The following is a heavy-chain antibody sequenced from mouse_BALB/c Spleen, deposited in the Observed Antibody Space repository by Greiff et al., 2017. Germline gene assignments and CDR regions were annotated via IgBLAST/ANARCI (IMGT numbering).Heavy chain of an antibody. V-gene: IGHV5-6-5*01. J-gene: IGHJ1*01. D-gene: IGHD1-1*01. Sequence: EVMLVESGGGLVKPGGSLKLSCAASGFTFSSYAMSWVRQTPEKRLEWVASISSGGSTYYPDSVKGRFTISRDNARNILYLQMSSLRSEDTAMYYCARGDYYGSSQYFDVWGAGTTVTVSS. CDR1: GFTFSSYA. CDR3: ARGDYYGSSQYFDV. CDR2: ISSGGST.